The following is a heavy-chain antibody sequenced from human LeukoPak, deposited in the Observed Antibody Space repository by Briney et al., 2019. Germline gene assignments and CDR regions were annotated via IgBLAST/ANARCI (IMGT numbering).Heavy chain of an antibody. CDR1: GGSFSGYY. CDR3: ARRPYSSNHRSPFDY. J-gene: IGHJ4*02. D-gene: IGHD6-13*01. CDR2: INHSGST. Sequence: SETLSLTCAVYGGSFSGYYWSWIRQPPGRGLEWIGEINHSGSTNYNPSLKSRVTISVDTSKNQFSLKLSSVTAADTAVYYCARRPYSSNHRSPFDYWGQGTLVTVSS. V-gene: IGHV4-34*01.